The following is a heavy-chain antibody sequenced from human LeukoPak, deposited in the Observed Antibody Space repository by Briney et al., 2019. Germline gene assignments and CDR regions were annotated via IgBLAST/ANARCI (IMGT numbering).Heavy chain of an antibody. CDR2: ISAYNGNT. Sequence: ASVKVSCKASGYTFTSYDISWVRQAPGQGLEWMGWISAYNGNTNYAQKFQGRVTMTRDMSTSTVYMELSSLRSEDTAVYYCARARGSLAARGYYYMDVWGKGTTVTVSS. CDR3: ARARGSLAARGYYYMDV. V-gene: IGHV1-18*01. CDR1: GYTFTSYD. J-gene: IGHJ6*03. D-gene: IGHD6-6*01.